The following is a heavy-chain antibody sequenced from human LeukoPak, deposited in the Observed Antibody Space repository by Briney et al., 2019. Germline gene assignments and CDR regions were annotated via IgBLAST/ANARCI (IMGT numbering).Heavy chain of an antibody. CDR3: ATALPGSQLEVVVATIDAFDI. CDR1: GYTLTELS. D-gene: IGHD2-15*01. J-gene: IGHJ3*02. Sequence: ASVKVSCKVSGYTLTELSMHWVRQAPGKGLEWMGGFDPEDGETIYAQKFQGRVTMTEDTSTDTAYMELSSLRSEDTAVYYCATALPGSQLEVVVATIDAFDIWGHGTMVTVSS. CDR2: FDPEDGET. V-gene: IGHV1-24*01.